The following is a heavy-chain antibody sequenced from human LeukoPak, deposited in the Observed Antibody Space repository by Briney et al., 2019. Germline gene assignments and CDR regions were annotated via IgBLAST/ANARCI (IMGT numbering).Heavy chain of an antibody. Sequence: GGSLRLSCAASGFTFSNYAMSWVRQAPGKGLEWVSAISGSGGSTYYADSLKGRFTISRDNSKNTLYLQMNSLGAEDTAVYYCANRYCTSVSCYPPGYWGQGTLVTVSP. D-gene: IGHD2-2*01. CDR1: GFTFSNYA. CDR2: ISGSGGST. CDR3: ANRYCTSVSCYPPGY. J-gene: IGHJ4*02. V-gene: IGHV3-23*01.